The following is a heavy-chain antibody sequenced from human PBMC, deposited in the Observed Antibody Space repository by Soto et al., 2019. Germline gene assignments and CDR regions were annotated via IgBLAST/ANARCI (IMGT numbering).Heavy chain of an antibody. J-gene: IGHJ4*01. V-gene: IGHV3-15*01. CDR3: TTDRYDYWSGYPLDY. Sequence: EVQLVESGGGLVKPGGSLRLSCAASGFPFNNAWMSWVRQAPGKGLEWVGRIKGKLDGGTTDYAAPVKGRFTISRDDSKGTLYLQMNRLHSEDTAVYYCTTDRYDYWSGYPLDYWGHRTLVTVSS. CDR2: IKGKLDGGTT. D-gene: IGHD3-3*01. CDR1: GFPFNNAW.